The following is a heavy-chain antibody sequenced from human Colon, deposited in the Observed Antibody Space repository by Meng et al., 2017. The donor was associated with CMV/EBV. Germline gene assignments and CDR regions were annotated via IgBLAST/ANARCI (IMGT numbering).Heavy chain of an antibody. V-gene: IGHV1-18*01. D-gene: IGHD5-12*01. CDR2: MGEKNGKR. CDR3: ARDKGGYAGGGDH. CDR1: GYRCSRSG. J-gene: IGHJ4*02. Sequence: KASGYRCSRSGYSGVRKGHGKGMEWMGWMGEKNGKRKKEQKCQDRVTMTTDMSTSTDYMELRSLRSDDTAVYYCARDKGGYAGGGDHWGQGTLVTVSS.